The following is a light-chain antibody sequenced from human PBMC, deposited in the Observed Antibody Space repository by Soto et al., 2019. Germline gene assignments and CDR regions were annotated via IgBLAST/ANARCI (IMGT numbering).Light chain of an antibody. J-gene: IGKJ1*01. CDR3: QQYGRT. CDR2: GAS. CDR1: QSVSSSY. Sequence: EIVLTQSPGTLSLSPGERATLSCRASQSVSSSYLAWYQQKPGQAPRLLIYGASSRATGIPDRFSGSGSGTYFTLTISSLGPEDFAVYYGQQYGRTFGQETKVEIK. V-gene: IGKV3-20*01.